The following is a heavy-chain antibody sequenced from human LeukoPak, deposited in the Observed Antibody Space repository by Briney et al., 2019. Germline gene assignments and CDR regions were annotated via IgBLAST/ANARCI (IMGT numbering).Heavy chain of an antibody. CDR2: FDPEDGET. V-gene: IGHV1-24*01. J-gene: IGHJ4*02. Sequence: ASVKVSCKASGYTFTSYGISWVRQAPGQGLEWMGGFDPEDGETIYAQKFQGRVTMTEDTSTDTAYMELSSLRSEDTAVYYCATREGHIWGQGTLVTVSS. CDR1: GYTFTSYG. CDR3: ATREGHI. D-gene: IGHD1-26*01.